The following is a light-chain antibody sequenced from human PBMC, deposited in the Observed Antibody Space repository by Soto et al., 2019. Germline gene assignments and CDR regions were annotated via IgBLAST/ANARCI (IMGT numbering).Light chain of an antibody. Sequence: EIVMTQSPATLSVSPGERATLSCRASQSVSSNLARYQQKPGQAPRLLIYGESTRATGIPARFSGSGSGSEFTLTISSLQSEDFVVYYCQQYNTWPWTFGQGTKVEIK. CDR2: GES. J-gene: IGKJ1*01. V-gene: IGKV3-15*01. CDR1: QSVSSN. CDR3: QQYNTWPWT.